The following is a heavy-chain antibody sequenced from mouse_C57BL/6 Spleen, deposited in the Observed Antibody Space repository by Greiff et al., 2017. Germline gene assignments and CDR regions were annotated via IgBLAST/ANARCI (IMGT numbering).Heavy chain of an antibody. CDR3: ARDDYDCPYAMDY. J-gene: IGHJ4*01. V-gene: IGHV1-82*01. CDR2: IYPGDGDT. CDR1: GYAFSGSW. Sequence: VQLQQSGPELVKPGASVKISCKASGYAFSGSWMNWVKQRPGKGLEWIGRIYPGDGDTNYNGKFKGKATLTADKSSSTAYMQLSSLTSEDSAVYFCARDDYDCPYAMDYWGQGTSVTVSS. D-gene: IGHD2-4*01.